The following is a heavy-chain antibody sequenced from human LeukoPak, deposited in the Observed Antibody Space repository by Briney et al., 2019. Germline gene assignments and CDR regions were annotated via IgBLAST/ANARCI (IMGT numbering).Heavy chain of an antibody. J-gene: IGHJ6*02. CDR2: IYPGDSDT. Sequence: GESLKISCKGSGYSFTSYWIGWVRQMPGKGLEWMGIIYPGDSDTRYSPSFQGQVTIPADKSISTAYLQWSSLKASDTAMYYCASSSGTTTLYYYGMDVWGQGTTVTVSS. V-gene: IGHV5-51*01. CDR1: GYSFTSYW. D-gene: IGHD1-7*01. CDR3: ASSSGTTTLYYYGMDV.